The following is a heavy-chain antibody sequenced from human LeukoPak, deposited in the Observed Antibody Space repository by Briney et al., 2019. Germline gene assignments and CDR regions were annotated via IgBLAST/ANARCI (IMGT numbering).Heavy chain of an antibody. CDR2: IYNDGSST. D-gene: IGHD6-13*01. CDR3: ARDGSSWANWLDP. J-gene: IGHJ5*02. Sequence: GSLRLSCAAFGFTFSSYWMHWVRQAPGEGLVWVSRIYNDGSSTSYADSVKGRFTISRDNAKNTLYLQMNSLRVEDTAVYYCARDGSSWANWLDPWGQGTLVTVSS. V-gene: IGHV3-74*01. CDR1: GFTFSSYW.